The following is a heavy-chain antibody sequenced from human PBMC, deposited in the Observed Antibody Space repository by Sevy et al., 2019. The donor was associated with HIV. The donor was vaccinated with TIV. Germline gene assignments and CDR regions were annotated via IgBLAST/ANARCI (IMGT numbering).Heavy chain of an antibody. J-gene: IGHJ4*02. V-gene: IGHV3-7*01. D-gene: IGHD2-15*01. CDR3: VRAIQLAASY. CDR2: INPDGSKI. Sequence: GGSLRLSCEASAFNIRGYWMNWVRQAPGKGLEWVANINPDGSKIYYADSVKGRFTISRDYAKNSVFLQMTSLRAEDTGVYYYVRAIQLAASYWGQGMLVTVSS. CDR1: AFNIRGYW.